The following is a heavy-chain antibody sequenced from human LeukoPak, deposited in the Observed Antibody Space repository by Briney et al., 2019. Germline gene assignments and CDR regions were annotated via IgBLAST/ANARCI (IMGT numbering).Heavy chain of an antibody. CDR1: GGSISSYY. J-gene: IGHJ4*02. D-gene: IGHD3-22*01. Sequence: SETLSLTCTVSGGSISSYYWSWIRQPAGKGLEWIGRIYTSGSTNYNPSLKSRVTMSVDTSKNQFSLKLSSVTAADTAVYYCARAGYYYDSSGYYAYYFDYWGQGTLVTVSS. CDR2: IYTSGST. V-gene: IGHV4-4*07. CDR3: ARAGYYYDSSGYYAYYFDY.